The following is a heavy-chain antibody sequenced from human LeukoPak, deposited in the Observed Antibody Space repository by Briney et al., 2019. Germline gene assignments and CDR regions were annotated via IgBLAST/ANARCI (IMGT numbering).Heavy chain of an antibody. D-gene: IGHD5-12*01. V-gene: IGHV3-23*01. CDR3: AKAIVRHIVATSPFDY. J-gene: IGHJ4*02. CDR2: ISGRGGDT. Sequence: GGTLRLSCTASGFSFSSYAMSLVRQAPGKGLEWVSTISGRGGDTYHADSVKGRFTISRDNSKNTLYLQMNSLRAEDTAVYYCAKAIVRHIVATSPFDYWGQGTLVTVSS. CDR1: GFSFSSYA.